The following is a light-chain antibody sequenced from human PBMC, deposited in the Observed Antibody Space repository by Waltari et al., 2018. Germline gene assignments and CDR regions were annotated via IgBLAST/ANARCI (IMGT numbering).Light chain of an antibody. Sequence: DIQMTPSPSTLSASVGDRVIITCRASQSISNWLAWYQQKPGKAPKLLIYKASSLESGVPSRFSGSGSGTEFTLTISSLQPDDFATYYCQQYNSYSSFGQGTKLEIK. J-gene: IGKJ2*01. CDR3: QQYNSYSS. V-gene: IGKV1-5*03. CDR1: QSISNW. CDR2: KAS.